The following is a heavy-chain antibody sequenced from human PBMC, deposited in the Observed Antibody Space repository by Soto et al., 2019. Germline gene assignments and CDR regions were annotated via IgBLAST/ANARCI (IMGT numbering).Heavy chain of an antibody. CDR2: INPNSGGT. CDR1: GYTFTGYY. V-gene: IGHV1-2*04. CDR3: ARGSTGDYYYYGMDV. D-gene: IGHD2-8*02. Sequence: ASVKVSCKASGYTFTGYYMHWVLQAPGQGLEWMGWINPNSGGTNYAQKFQGWVTMTRDTSISTAYMELSRLRSDDTAVYYCARGSTGDYYYYGMDVWGQGTTVTVSS. J-gene: IGHJ6*02.